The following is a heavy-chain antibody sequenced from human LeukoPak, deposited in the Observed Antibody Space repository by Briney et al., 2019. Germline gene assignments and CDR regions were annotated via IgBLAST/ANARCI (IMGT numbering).Heavy chain of an antibody. V-gene: IGHV4-4*07. CDR1: GGSFSGNY. Sequence: SETLSLTCDASGGSFSGNYWSWIRQPAGKGLEWIGRIYISGSTNYNPSLKSRVTISRDTSKNEFSLKLSSVTAADTAVYYCARDSRRDGYNLDYWGRGTLVTVSS. CDR3: ARDSRRDGYNLDY. CDR2: IYISGST. D-gene: IGHD5-24*01. J-gene: IGHJ4*02.